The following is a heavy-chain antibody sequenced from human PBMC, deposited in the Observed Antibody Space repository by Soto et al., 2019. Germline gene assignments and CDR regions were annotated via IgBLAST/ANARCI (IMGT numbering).Heavy chain of an antibody. V-gene: IGHV4-59*01. J-gene: IGHJ4*02. CDR3: ARGTTTLDY. CDR1: GGSISSYY. CDR2: IYYSGST. Sequence: PSETLSLTCTVSGGSISSYYWSWILQPPGKGLEWIGYIYYSGSTNYNPSLKSRVTISVDTSKNQFSLKLSSVTAADTAVYYCARGTTTLDYWGRGTLVTVSS. D-gene: IGHD4-17*01.